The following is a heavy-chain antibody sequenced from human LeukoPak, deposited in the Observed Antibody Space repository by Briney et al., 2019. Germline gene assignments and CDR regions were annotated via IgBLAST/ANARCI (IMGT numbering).Heavy chain of an antibody. CDR1: GYSFTTYS. CDR3: ARKSDTKAPDY. CDR2: VYPDDSET. D-gene: IGHD5-18*01. J-gene: IGHJ4*02. Sequence: GESLKISCKASGYSFTTYSIGWVRQMPRKGLEWMGIVYPDDSETRYSPSFEGQATFSVDISINTAYLQWNSLKASDSAMYYCARKSDTKAPDYWGQGTLVTVSS. V-gene: IGHV5-51*01.